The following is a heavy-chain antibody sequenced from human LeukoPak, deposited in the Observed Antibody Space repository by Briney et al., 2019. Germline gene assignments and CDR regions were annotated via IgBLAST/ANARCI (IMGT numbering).Heavy chain of an antibody. J-gene: IGHJ6*02. CDR3: ARDLSADPNYYYGLDV. CDR2: IWYDGSNK. V-gene: IGHV3-33*08. CDR1: GFTLSSYS. Sequence: GGSLRLSCAASGFTLSSYSMNCVRQAPGKGLEWVAVIWYDGSNKYYADSVKGRLTISRDNSKNTLYPQVNSLRAEDTAVYYCARDLSADPNYYYGLDVWGQGTTVTVSS.